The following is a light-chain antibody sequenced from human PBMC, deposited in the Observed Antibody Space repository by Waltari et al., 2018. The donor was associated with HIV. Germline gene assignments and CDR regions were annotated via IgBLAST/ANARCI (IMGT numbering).Light chain of an antibody. V-gene: IGLV1-44*01. CDR2: NNN. Sequence: QSVLTQPPSASGTPGQRVTIFCSGSSSNLGSTTCTWYQHLPGPAPKLLIYNNNQRPSGVPERFSGSKSGTSASLAISGLQSEDEADYYCAAWDDSLNGRVFGGGTKLTVL. CDR1: SSNLGSTT. J-gene: IGLJ2*01. CDR3: AAWDDSLNGRV.